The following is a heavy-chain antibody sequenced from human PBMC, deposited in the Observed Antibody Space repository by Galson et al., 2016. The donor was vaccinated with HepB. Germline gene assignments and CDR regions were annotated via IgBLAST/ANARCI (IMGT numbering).Heavy chain of an antibody. CDR1: GDTTSSYS. V-gene: IGHV4-4*07. CDR2: ISPSGST. D-gene: IGHD4/OR15-4a*01. CDR3: ARDLKAVPGAEEYDAFDI. J-gene: IGHJ3*02. Sequence: SETLYLTCTVSGDTTSSYSWSWIRQPAGKRLEWMGRISPSGSTDSNPSLKSRVTMSLDTSKKRLSLKMTSVTAADTAMYFCARDLKAVPGAEEYDAFDIWGHGTLLPVSS.